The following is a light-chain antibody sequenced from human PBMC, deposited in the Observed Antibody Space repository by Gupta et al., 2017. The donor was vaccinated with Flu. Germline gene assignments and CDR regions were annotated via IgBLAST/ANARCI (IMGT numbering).Light chain of an antibody. V-gene: IGKV3-11*01. Sequence: EIVLTQSPATLSLSPGERATLSCRASQSVSSYLAWYQQKPGQAPRLLIYDAANRDTGITARFRGRGSGKDLSLTSSSREQEDFAGYYCQQRSNCPPWTFGQGTKVEIK. CDR3: QQRSNCPPWT. J-gene: IGKJ1*01. CDR1: QSVSSY. CDR2: DAA.